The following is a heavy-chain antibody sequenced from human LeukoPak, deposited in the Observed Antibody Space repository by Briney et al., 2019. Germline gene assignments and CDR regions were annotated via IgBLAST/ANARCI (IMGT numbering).Heavy chain of an antibody. CDR2: ITSSSGYI. CDR3: AREITSSSSFAS. J-gene: IGHJ4*02. V-gene: IGHV3-21*01. D-gene: IGHD6-6*01. CDR1: GFPFSRYS. Sequence: GGSLRLSWAASGFPFSRYSMNWVRQAPGKGLEWVSSITSSSGYIHYADSVKGRFTISRDNAKNSLYLQMNSLSADDTAVYYCAREITSSSSFASWGQGTLVTVSS.